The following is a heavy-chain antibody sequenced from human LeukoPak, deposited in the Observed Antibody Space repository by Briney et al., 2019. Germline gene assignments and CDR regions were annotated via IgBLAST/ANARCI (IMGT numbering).Heavy chain of an antibody. J-gene: IGHJ5*02. D-gene: IGHD2-2*03. CDR1: GYTFTSNY. V-gene: IGHV1-46*01. Sequence: ASVKVSCKAFGYTFTSNYMHWVRQAPGQGPEWMGVISPSGGSTTYAQKFQGRVTITADESTSTAYMELSSLRSEDTAVYYCARKLGHCSSTSCYGVNWFDPWGQGTLVTVSS. CDR3: ARKLGHCSSTSCYGVNWFDP. CDR2: ISPSGGST.